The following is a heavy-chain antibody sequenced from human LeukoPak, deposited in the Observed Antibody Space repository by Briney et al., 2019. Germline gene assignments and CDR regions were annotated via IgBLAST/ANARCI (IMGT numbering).Heavy chain of an antibody. D-gene: IGHD6-19*01. CDR1: GGSISSSSYY. J-gene: IGHJ5*02. CDR3: ARDQTYLGSGWYGNWFDP. Sequence: SETLSLTCTVSGGSISSSSYYWGWIRQPPGKGLEWIGSIYYSGSTYYNPSLKSRVTISVDTSKNQFSLKLSSVTAADTAVYYCARDQTYLGSGWYGNWFDPWGQGTLVTVSS. CDR2: IYYSGST. V-gene: IGHV4-39*07.